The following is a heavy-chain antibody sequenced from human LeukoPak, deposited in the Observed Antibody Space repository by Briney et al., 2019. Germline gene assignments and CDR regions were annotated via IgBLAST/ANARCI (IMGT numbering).Heavy chain of an antibody. Sequence: GGSLRLSCAASGFTVSSNYMSWVRQAPGKGLEWVSVIYSGGSTYYADSVKGRFTISRDNSKNTLYLQMNSLRAEDTAVYYCAKDVRYFDWGYYYYYGMDVWGQGTTVTVSS. CDR1: GFTVSSNY. CDR3: AKDVRYFDWGYYYYYGMDV. D-gene: IGHD3-9*01. CDR2: IYSGGST. J-gene: IGHJ6*02. V-gene: IGHV3-53*01.